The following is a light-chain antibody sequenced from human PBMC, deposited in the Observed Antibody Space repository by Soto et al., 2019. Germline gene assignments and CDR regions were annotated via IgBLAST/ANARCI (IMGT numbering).Light chain of an antibody. J-gene: IGLJ1*01. CDR2: EVS. CDR3: WSYAGTVAYV. Sequence: QSVLTQPASVSGSPGHSITISCTGTTTDIGNYNLVSSYQLVPVKAPKFIIFEVSNRPSGVSDRFSGSKSGTTASLTISGLQADDEADYYCWSYAGTVAYVFGTGTKVTVL. CDR1: TTDIGNYNL. V-gene: IGLV2-23*02.